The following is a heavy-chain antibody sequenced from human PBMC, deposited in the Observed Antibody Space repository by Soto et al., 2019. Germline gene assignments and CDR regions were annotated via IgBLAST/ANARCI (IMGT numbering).Heavy chain of an antibody. Sequence: SVKVSCKASGFTFTSSAVQWVRQARGQRLEWIGWIVVGSGNTNYAQKFQERVTITRDVSTSTAYMELSSLGSEDTAVYYCAAEKTDYYDSSGYYKTFDYWGQGTLVTVSS. V-gene: IGHV1-58*01. CDR3: AAEKTDYYDSSGYYKTFDY. CDR1: GFTFTSSA. D-gene: IGHD3-22*01. J-gene: IGHJ4*02. CDR2: IVVGSGNT.